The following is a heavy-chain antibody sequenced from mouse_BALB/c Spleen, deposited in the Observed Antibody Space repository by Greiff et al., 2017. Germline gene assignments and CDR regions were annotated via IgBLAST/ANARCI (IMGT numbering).Heavy chain of an antibody. CDR3: ARQGGYVFDY. Sequence: EVKLVESGGGLVKPGGSLKLSCAASGFTFSSYAMSWVRQTPEKRLEWVATISSGGSYTYYPDSVKGRFTISRDNAKNTLYLQMSSLRSEDTAMYYCARQGGYVFDYWGQGTTLTVSS. D-gene: IGHD3-1*01. V-gene: IGHV5-9-3*01. J-gene: IGHJ2*01. CDR1: GFTFSSYA. CDR2: ISSGGSYT.